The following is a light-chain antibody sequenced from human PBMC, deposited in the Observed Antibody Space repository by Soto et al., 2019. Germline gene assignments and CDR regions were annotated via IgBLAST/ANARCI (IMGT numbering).Light chain of an antibody. Sequence: DIQMTQSPSTLSASVGDRVTVTCRASQNISSWLAWHQQKPGKAPQLLIYKASSLEGGVPSSFSGSGAGTEFTRSISTPPPDDFATYYRQQYKSPPCAFGEGTKLEIK. CDR2: KAS. CDR1: QNISSW. V-gene: IGKV1-5*03. J-gene: IGKJ2*02. CDR3: QQYKSPPCA.